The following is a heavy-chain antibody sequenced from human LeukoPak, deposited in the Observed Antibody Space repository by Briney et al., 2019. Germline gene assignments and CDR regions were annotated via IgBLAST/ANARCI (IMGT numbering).Heavy chain of an antibody. Sequence: PSETLSLTCAVYGGSFSGYYWSWIRQPPGKGLEWIGEINHSGSTNYNPSLKSRATISVDTSKSQFSLKLSSVTAADTAVYYCARARYGDYVQTVWFDPWGQGTLVTVSS. CDR3: ARARYGDYVQTVWFDP. CDR1: GGSFSGYY. J-gene: IGHJ5*02. D-gene: IGHD4-17*01. CDR2: INHSGST. V-gene: IGHV4-34*01.